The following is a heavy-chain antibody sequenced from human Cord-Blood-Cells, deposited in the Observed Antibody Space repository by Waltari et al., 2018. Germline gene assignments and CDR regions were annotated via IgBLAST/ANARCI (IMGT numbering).Heavy chain of an antibody. CDR3: ACLASTMITTY. Sequence: QVQLQQWGAGLLKPSETLSLTCAVYGGSFSGYYWSWIRQPPGKGLEWIGEINHSGSTTYNPSLKSRVTISVDTSKNQFSLKLSSVTAADTAVYYCACLASTMITTYWGQGTLVTVSS. V-gene: IGHV4-34*01. CDR2: INHSGST. D-gene: IGHD3-22*01. J-gene: IGHJ4*02. CDR1: GGSFSGYY.